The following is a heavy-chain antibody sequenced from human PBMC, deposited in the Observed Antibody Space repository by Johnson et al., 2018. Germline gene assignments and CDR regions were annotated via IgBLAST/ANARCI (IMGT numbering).Heavy chain of an antibody. V-gene: IGHV3-73*01. CDR2: IRSKANSYAT. CDR3: TSRTLSTMKKDV. J-gene: IGHJ6*02. D-gene: IGHD1-14*01. CDR1: GFTFSGSA. Sequence: VQLVESGGGLVQPGGSLKLSCAASGFTFSGSAMHWVRQASGKGLEWVGRIRSKANSYATAYAASVKGRFNISRDDSKNTAYLQMHSMKTEDTAVYYCTSRTLSTMKKDVWGQGTTVTVSS.